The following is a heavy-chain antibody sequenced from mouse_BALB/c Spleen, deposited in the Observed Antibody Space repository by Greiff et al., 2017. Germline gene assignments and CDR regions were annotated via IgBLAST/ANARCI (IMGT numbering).Heavy chain of an antibody. CDR2: IDPANGNT. Sequence: VQLQQSGAELVKPGASVKLSCTASGFNIKDTYMHWVKQRPEQGLEWIGRIDPANGNTKYDPKFQGKTTITADTSSNTAYLQLSSLTSEDTAVYYCARGYYGNFDYWGQGTTLTVSS. CDR1: GFNIKDTY. CDR3: ARGYYGNFDY. V-gene: IGHV14-3*02. J-gene: IGHJ2*01. D-gene: IGHD2-1*01.